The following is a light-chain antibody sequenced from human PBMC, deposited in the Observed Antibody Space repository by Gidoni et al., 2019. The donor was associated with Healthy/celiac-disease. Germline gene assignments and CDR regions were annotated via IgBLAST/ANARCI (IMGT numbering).Light chain of an antibody. CDR1: QSISSY. J-gene: IGKJ1*01. Sequence: DIQMTQPPFSLSASVGDRVTITCRASQSISSYLNWYQQKPGKAPKLLIYAASSLQSGVSSRFSGSGSGTDFTLTISSLQPEDFATYYCQQSYSTPRTFGQXTKVEIK. CDR3: QQSYSTPRT. V-gene: IGKV1-39*01. CDR2: AAS.